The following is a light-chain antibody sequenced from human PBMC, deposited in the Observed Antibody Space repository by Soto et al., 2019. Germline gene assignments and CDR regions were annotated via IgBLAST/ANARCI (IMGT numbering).Light chain of an antibody. CDR3: AAWDDSLNGPV. CDR1: SSNIGSNT. Sequence: QSVLNQPPSASGTPGQRVTISCSGSSSNIGSNTVNWYQQLPGTAPKLLIYSNNQRPSGVPDRFSGSKSGTSASLAISGLQSEDEADYYCAAWDDSLNGPVCGGGTKVTVL. J-gene: IGLJ2*01. CDR2: SNN. V-gene: IGLV1-44*01.